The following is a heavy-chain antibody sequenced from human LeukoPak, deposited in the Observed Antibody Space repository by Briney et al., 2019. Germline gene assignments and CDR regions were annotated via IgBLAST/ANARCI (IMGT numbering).Heavy chain of an antibody. J-gene: IGHJ4*02. CDR2: IDYSGTT. CDR1: GASISTNY. Sequence: SETLSLSCTVSGASISTNYWSWIRQPPGKGLEWIGDIDYSGTTSYNPSLKRRGIISLDTSKNHIFLRLTSVTAADTAVYYCAGGQHSGDYTHWGQGTLVTVSS. D-gene: IGHD4-17*01. CDR3: AGGQHSGDYTH. V-gene: IGHV4-59*01.